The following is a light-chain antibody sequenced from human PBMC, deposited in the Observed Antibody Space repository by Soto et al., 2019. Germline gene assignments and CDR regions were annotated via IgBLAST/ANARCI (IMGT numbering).Light chain of an antibody. CDR1: ISNIGSNT. CDR2: SNN. CDR3: AAWDDSLNGYV. V-gene: IGLV1-44*01. Sequence: QPVLTQPPSASGTPGQRVTISCSGSISNIGSNTVNWYQQLPGTAPKLLIYSNNQRPSGVPDRFSGSKSGTSASLAISGLQSEDEADYYCAAWDDSLNGYVFGTGTKLNVL. J-gene: IGLJ1*01.